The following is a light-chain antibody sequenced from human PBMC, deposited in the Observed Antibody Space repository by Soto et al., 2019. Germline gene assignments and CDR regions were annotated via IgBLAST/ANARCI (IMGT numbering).Light chain of an antibody. J-gene: IGKJ4*01. CDR1: QGVSSCY. V-gene: IGKV3-20*01. CDR2: GGS. CDR3: QQYGSSQLT. Sequence: IVLTQSPGTLSLSPGESATLSCRASQGVSSCYGAWDGQKPGQAPRLPXXGGSSRATGIPDRFSGSGSGTDFTLNISRLEPEDFAVYYCQQYGSSQLTFGGGDQGGYQ.